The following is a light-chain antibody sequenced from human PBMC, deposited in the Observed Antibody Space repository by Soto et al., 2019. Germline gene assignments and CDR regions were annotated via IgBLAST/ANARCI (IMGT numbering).Light chain of an antibody. J-gene: IGLJ1*01. Sequence: QSVLTQPPSASVPPGQSVTISCTRTSSDVGGYNYVSWYQQHPGKAPKLVIFEVSKRPSGVPDRFSGSKSGNTASLTVSGLQAEDEADYYCSSYAGSNNLRVFGTGTKVTVL. CDR1: SSDVGGYNY. CDR2: EVS. V-gene: IGLV2-8*01. CDR3: SSYAGSNNLRV.